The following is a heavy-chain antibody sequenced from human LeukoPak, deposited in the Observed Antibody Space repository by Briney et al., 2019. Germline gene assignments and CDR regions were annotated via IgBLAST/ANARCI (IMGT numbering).Heavy chain of an antibody. V-gene: IGHV3-21*01. D-gene: IGHD2-15*01. CDR3: ARDGPGWSRNY. CDR2: ITSSSSSI. Sequence: AGSLRLSCAASGFIFSPYSLTWVRQTPGKGLEWVSTITSSSSSIYYSDSLKGRFTVSRDDAKNSLYLEMNSLGAEDTAVYYCARDGPGWSRNYWGQGTLVTVSS. CDR1: GFIFSPYS. J-gene: IGHJ4*02.